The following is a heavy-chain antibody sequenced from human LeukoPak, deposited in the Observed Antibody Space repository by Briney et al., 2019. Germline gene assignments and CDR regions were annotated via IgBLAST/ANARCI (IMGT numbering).Heavy chain of an antibody. CDR1: GYTFTSYF. Sequence: ASVKVSCKASGYTFTSYFIHWVRQAPGQGLEWMGWINPRSGGTKYVQRFQGRVTMTRDTSISTAYMELSSLISDDTAVYYCAKELDSNFWSGRHAAFGSWGQGTLVTVSS. J-gene: IGHJ4*02. CDR2: INPRSGGT. V-gene: IGHV1-2*02. D-gene: IGHD3-3*01. CDR3: AKELDSNFWSGRHAAFGS.